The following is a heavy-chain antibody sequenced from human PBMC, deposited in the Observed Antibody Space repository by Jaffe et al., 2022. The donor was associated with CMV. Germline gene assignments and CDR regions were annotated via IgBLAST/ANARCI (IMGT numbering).Heavy chain of an antibody. CDR2: ISSSSSYI. D-gene: IGHD2-2*01. J-gene: IGHJ6*03. Sequence: EVQLVESGGGLVKPGGSLRLSCAASGFTFSSYSMNWVRQAPGKGLEWVSSISSSSSYIYYADSVKGRFTISRDNAKNSLYLQMNSLRAEDTAVYYCARWTSCYGDYYYYMDVWGKGTTVTVSS. CDR1: GFTFSSYS. V-gene: IGHV3-21*01. CDR3: ARWTSCYGDYYYYMDV.